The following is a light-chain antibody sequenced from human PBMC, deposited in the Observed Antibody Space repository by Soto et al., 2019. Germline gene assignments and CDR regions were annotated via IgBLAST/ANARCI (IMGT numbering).Light chain of an antibody. Sequence: QSVLTQPASVSXSPGQSIAISCTGTSSDVGGYNYVSWYQQHPGKAPKLILCDVSNRPSGVSDRFSGSKSGNTASLTISGLQTEDEADYYCSSYTTSSTYVFGTGTEVTVL. J-gene: IGLJ1*01. CDR2: DVS. V-gene: IGLV2-14*01. CDR1: SSDVGGYNY. CDR3: SSYTTSSTYV.